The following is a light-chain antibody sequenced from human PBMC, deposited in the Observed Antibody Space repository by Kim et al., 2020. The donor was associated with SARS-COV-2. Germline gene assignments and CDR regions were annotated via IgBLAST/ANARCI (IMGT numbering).Light chain of an antibody. CDR3: QPMDSSPLV. V-gene: IGLV3-1*01. CDR2: QDS. CDR1: NLGDKY. Sequence: SSELTQPPSVSVSPGQTASITCSGDNLGDKYVCWYQQKPFQSPVLVIYQDSMRPSGLPELFSVSNSGNTATLTISGIQAMVEADYYCQPMDSSPLVFGGG. J-gene: IGLJ2*01.